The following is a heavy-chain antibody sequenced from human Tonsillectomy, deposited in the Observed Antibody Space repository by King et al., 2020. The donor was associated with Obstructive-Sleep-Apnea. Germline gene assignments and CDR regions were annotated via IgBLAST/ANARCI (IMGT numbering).Heavy chain of an antibody. V-gene: IGHV3-9*01. CDR1: GFTFDDYA. Sequence: VQLVESGGGLVQPGRSLRLSCAASGFTFDDYAMHWVRQAPGKGLEWVSGISWNSGSIGYADSVKGRFTISRDNAKNSLYLQMNSLRAEDTALYYCAKTGPHPETYYDILTGYPGEFDPWGHGTLVTVSS. J-gene: IGHJ5*02. D-gene: IGHD3-9*01. CDR2: ISWNSGSI. CDR3: AKTGPHPETYYDILTGYPGEFDP.